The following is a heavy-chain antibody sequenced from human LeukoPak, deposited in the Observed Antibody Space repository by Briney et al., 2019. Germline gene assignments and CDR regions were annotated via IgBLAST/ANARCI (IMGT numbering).Heavy chain of an antibody. CDR2: VYYSGST. J-gene: IGHJ3*02. D-gene: IGHD1-26*01. V-gene: IGHV4-59*01. CDR3: ASVGSDAFDI. Sequence: SETLSLTCTVSGGSISSYYWSWIRRPPGKGLEWIGYVYYSGSTNYNPALKSRVTISIDTSKSQSSLRLSSVTAADTAVYYCASVGSDAFDIWGQGTMVTVSS. CDR1: GGSISSYY.